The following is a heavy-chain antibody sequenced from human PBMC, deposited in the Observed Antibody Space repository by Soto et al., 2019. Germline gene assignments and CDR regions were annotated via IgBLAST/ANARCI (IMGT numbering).Heavy chain of an antibody. CDR3: ARGGISHWAYFYYMDV. CDR2: IYHSGST. D-gene: IGHD2-21*01. CDR1: GNSISSDYYH. J-gene: IGHJ6*03. Sequence: SETLSLTCTVSGNSISSDYYHWTWIRQPPGLALEWIGNIYHSGSTNYNPSLKSRVTMSVDTSKNQFSLTLNSVTAADTATYYCARGGISHWAYFYYMDVWDRGTTVTVSS. V-gene: IGHV4-39*07.